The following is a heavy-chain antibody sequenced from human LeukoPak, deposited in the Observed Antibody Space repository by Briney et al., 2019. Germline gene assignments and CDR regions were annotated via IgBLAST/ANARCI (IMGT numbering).Heavy chain of an antibody. Sequence: SETLSLTCTVPGGPISSYYWSWIRQPPGKGLEWIGYIYYSGSTNYNPSLKSRVTISVDTSKNQFSLKLSSVTAADTAVYYCASRKLGNDYWGQGTLVTVSS. D-gene: IGHD7-27*01. CDR1: GGPISSYY. J-gene: IGHJ4*02. V-gene: IGHV4-59*01. CDR2: IYYSGST. CDR3: ASRKLGNDY.